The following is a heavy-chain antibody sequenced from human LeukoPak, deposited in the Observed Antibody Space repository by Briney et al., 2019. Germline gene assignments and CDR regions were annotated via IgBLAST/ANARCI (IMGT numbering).Heavy chain of an antibody. V-gene: IGHV3-74*03. J-gene: IGHJ4*02. CDR3: AREGRVSGYDFDC. D-gene: IGHD5-12*01. Sequence: GGSLRLSCAASGFTFSSYWMHWVRQAPGKGLVWVSRINSDGSSITYADSVKGRFTISRDNAKNTLYLQMNSLRVEGTAVYYCAREGRVSGYDFDCWGQGTLVTVSS. CDR2: INSDGSSI. CDR1: GFTFSSYW.